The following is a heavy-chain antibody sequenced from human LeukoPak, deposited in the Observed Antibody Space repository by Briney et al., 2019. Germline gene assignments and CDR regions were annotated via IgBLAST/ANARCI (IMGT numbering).Heavy chain of an antibody. Sequence: SETLSLTCAVYGGSFSGYYWSWIRQPPGKGLEWIGEINQSGSTNYNPSRESRVPISVDTSKNQFYLQLSSVPAADTAVYYCARIGPQTRITIFGVVTRYTFYYYMDVWGKGTTVTVSS. D-gene: IGHD3-3*01. CDR2: INQSGST. J-gene: IGHJ6*03. V-gene: IGHV4-34*01. CDR1: GGSFSGYY. CDR3: ARIGPQTRITIFGVVTRYTFYYYMDV.